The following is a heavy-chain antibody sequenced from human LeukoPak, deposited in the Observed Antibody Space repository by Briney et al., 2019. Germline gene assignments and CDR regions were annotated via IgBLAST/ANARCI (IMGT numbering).Heavy chain of an antibody. J-gene: IGHJ4*02. CDR1: GFTVSSYS. V-gene: IGHV3-21*01. CDR2: ISSSNTAT. CDR3: ARDSSPDY. Sequence: NPGGSLRLSCAASGFTVSSYSMNWVRQAPGKGLEWISFISSSNTATSYADSVRGRLTVSRDNAKNSLYLQMNSLRAEDTAVYYCARDSSPDYWGQGTLVTVSS. D-gene: IGHD6-13*01.